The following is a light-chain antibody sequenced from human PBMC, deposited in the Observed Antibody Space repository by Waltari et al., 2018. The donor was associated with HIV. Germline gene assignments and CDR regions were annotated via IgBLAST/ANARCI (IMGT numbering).Light chain of an antibody. Sequence: QSALTQPPSVSGAPGQRVTIPCTGNRSNIGAGYFVHWYQHLPGTAPNLPVYSAIKRPPGVPDRFPGSKSGPSASLVIAGLQAEDVADYDCQSYDSSLRASVFGGGTKLTVL. CDR2: SAI. J-gene: IGLJ2*01. CDR1: RSNIGAGYF. CDR3: QSYDSSLRASV. V-gene: IGLV1-40*01.